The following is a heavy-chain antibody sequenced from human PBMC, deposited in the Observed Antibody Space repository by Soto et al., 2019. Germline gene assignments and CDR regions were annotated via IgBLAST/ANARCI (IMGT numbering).Heavy chain of an antibody. CDR1: GFSISGSA. D-gene: IGHD6-19*01. Sequence: DVQLVESGGGLVQPGGSLKLSCAASGFSISGSAMHWVRQASGKGLEWIGRIRSKANKYATSYAASVEGRFTISRDDSKNTAFLEMNDLKTEDSAMYFCTSPRIAVAGVFWYFELWGRGTLVTVSS. V-gene: IGHV3-73*01. J-gene: IGHJ2*01. CDR2: IRSKANKYAT. CDR3: TSPRIAVAGVFWYFEL.